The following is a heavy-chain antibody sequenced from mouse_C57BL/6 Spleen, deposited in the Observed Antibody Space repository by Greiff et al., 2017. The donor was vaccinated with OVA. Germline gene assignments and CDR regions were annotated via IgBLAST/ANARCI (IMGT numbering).Heavy chain of an antibody. D-gene: IGHD4-1*01. V-gene: IGHV5-17*01. CDR2: ISSGSSTI. CDR3: ATTNWYYAMDY. CDR1: GFTFSDYG. Sequence: EVKLVESGGGLVKPGGSLKLSCAASGFTFSDYGMHWVRQAPEKGLEWVAYISSGSSTIYYADTVKGRFTISRDNAKNTLFLQMTSLRSDDTAMYYCATTNWYYAMDYWGQGTSVTVSS. J-gene: IGHJ4*01.